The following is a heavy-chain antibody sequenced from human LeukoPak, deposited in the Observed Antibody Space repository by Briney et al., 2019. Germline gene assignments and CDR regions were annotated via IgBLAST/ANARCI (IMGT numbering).Heavy chain of an antibody. D-gene: IGHD1-26*01. Sequence: ASVKVSCKASGNIFTNYGINWVRQAPGQGLEWMGWISAYNGNTKHTQKLQDRVTMTTDTSTSTAYMELKTLRSDDTAVYFCARAGYSRFVDDLDYWGQGTLVTVSS. J-gene: IGHJ4*02. CDR2: ISAYNGNT. CDR1: GNIFTNYG. CDR3: ARAGYSRFVDDLDY. V-gene: IGHV1-18*01.